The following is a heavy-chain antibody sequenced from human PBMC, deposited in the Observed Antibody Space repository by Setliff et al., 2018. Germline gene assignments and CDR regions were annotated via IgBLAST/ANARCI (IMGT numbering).Heavy chain of an antibody. J-gene: IGHJ5*02. CDR3: ATRAGGGSGP. CDR2: INWNGRAT. D-gene: IGHD6-19*01. Sequence: GGSLRLSCTASGFYFDDYGMNWVRQVPGKGLEWVAGINWNGRATGYADSVKGRFTISRDNAKNYVYLQMDSLRVEDTALYYCATRAGGGSGPWGQGTLVTVSS. V-gene: IGHV3-20*04. CDR1: GFYFDDYG.